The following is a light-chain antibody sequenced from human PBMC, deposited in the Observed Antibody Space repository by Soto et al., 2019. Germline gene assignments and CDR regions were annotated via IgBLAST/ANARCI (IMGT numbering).Light chain of an antibody. CDR3: QQYNKWPQT. V-gene: IGKV3-15*01. CDR2: GAS. J-gene: IGKJ1*01. Sequence: IGLTQSPGTLSLSPGERATLSCRASQSVSSNYLAWYQQKPGQAPRLLIYGASTRATGIPARFSGSGSGTEFSLTISSLQSEDFAIYYCQQYNKWPQTFGQGTKVDI. CDR1: QSVSSNY.